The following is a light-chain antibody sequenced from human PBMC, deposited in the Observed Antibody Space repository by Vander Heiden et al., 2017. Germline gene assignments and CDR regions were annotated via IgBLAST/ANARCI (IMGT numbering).Light chain of an antibody. CDR1: KLGNKD. CDR2: EDS. V-gene: IGLV3-1*01. J-gene: IGLJ1*01. CDR3: QARDSSSDYV. Sequence: YDLSQSSFVSVSPGQTASSPCSGDKLGNKDVGWYHQRAGQPPVMIIYEDSNLPAGIPERFSASNSWNTATLTISGTQAMDEADYCCQARDSSSDYVFGSVTKVTVL.